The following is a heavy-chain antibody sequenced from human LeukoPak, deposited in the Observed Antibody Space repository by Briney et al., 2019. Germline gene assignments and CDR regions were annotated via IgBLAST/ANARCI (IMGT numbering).Heavy chain of an antibody. J-gene: IGHJ3*02. Sequence: PSETLSLTCAVYGGSFSGYYWSWIRQPPGKGLEWIGEINHSGSTNYNPSLKSRVTISVDTSKNQFPLKLSSVTAADTAVYYCASIAAAGSVAFDIWGQGTMVTVSS. CDR1: GGSFSGYY. CDR2: INHSGST. D-gene: IGHD6-13*01. CDR3: ASIAAAGSVAFDI. V-gene: IGHV4-34*01.